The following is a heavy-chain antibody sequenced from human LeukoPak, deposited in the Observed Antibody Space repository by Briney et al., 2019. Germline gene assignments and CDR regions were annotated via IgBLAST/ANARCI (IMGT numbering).Heavy chain of an antibody. J-gene: IGHJ6*02. Sequence: GGSLRLSCVASGFSLSNFQMYWVRQAPGKGLEWMALISYDGSSEYYAGSVKGRFTISRDNSKITVYLQMNSLKAEDTAVYYCAKELYNYGDYGAEGLDVGGQGTTVTVS. CDR3: AKELYNYGDYGAEGLDV. V-gene: IGHV3-30*18. D-gene: IGHD4-17*01. CDR2: ISYDGSSE. CDR1: GFSLSNFQ.